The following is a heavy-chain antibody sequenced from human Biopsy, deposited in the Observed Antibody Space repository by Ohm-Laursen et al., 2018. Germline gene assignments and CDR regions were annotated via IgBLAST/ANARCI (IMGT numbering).Heavy chain of an antibody. D-gene: IGHD1-26*01. J-gene: IGHJ4*02. CDR1: GGSIGSFF. Sequence: TLSLTCTVSGGSIGSFFWSWIRQPPGKGLEWIGYIYYSGSTNHNPSLRSRVTISVDRSKNQFSLELSSVTAADTAVYYCARVGAGAPSIDYFDYWGQGALVTVSS. V-gene: IGHV4-59*01. CDR3: ARVGAGAPSIDYFDY. CDR2: IYYSGST.